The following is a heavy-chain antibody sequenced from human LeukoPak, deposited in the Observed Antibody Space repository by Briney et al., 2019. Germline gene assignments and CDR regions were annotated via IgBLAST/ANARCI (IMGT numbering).Heavy chain of an antibody. J-gene: IGHJ4*02. CDR2: IYYSGNT. Sequence: KPSQTLSLTCTVSDGSISGGDYYWSWIRQPPGKGLEWIGYIYYSGNTYYNPSLKSRVTISVDTSKNRFSLKLSSVTAADTAVYYCARGNSGTYQGTSTLFDYWGQGTWSPSPQ. D-gene: IGHD1-26*01. CDR1: DGSISGGDYY. CDR3: ARGNSGTYQGTSTLFDY. V-gene: IGHV4-30-4*08.